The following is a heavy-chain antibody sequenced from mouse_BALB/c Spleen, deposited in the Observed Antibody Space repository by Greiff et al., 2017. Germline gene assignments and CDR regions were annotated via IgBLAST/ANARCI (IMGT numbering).Heavy chain of an antibody. D-gene: IGHD3-2*01. CDR2: IDPSDSET. CDR1: GYSFTSYW. V-gene: IGHV1S126*01. J-gene: IGHJ2*01. CDR3: ARTARATLFDY. Sequence: VQLQQSGPQLVRPGASVKISCKASGYSFTSYWMHWVKQRPGQGLEWIGMIDPSDSETRLNQKFKDKAILTVDKSSSTAYMQLSSLTSEDSAVYYCARTARATLFDYWGQGTTLTVSS.